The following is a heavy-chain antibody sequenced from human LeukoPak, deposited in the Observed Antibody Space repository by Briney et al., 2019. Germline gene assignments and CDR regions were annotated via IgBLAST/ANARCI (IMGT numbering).Heavy chain of an antibody. D-gene: IGHD3-9*01. J-gene: IGHJ5*02. V-gene: IGHV3-30*04. CDR3: AKDEWRYYDILTGLSPGFDP. CDR2: ISYDGSNK. Sequence: GGSLRLSCAASGFTFSSYAMHWVRQAPGKGLEWVAVISYDGSNKYYADSVKGRFTISRDNSKNTLYLQMNSLRAEDTAVYYCAKDEWRYYDILTGLSPGFDPWGQGTLVTVSS. CDR1: GFTFSSYA.